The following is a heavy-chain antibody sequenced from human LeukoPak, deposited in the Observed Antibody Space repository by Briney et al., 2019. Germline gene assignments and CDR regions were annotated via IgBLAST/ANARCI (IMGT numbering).Heavy chain of an antibody. Sequence: GGSLRLSCAASGFTFSSYWMHWVRQAPGKGLEWVSAIGDSGGSTYDADSVKGRFTISRDNSKNTLYLQMNSLRAEDTAVYYCAKDTSIGRYCTNGVCSPFDYWGQGTLVTVSS. V-gene: IGHV3-23*01. D-gene: IGHD2-8*01. J-gene: IGHJ4*02. CDR3: AKDTSIGRYCTNGVCSPFDY. CDR1: GFTFSSYW. CDR2: IGDSGGST.